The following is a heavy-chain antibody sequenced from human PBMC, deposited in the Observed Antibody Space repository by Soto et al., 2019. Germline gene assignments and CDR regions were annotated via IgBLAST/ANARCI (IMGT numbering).Heavy chain of an antibody. CDR2: IIPILGIA. CDR3: ARDGGSSSSRADDAFDI. J-gene: IGHJ3*02. D-gene: IGHD6-6*01. V-gene: IGHV1-69*04. CDR1: GGTFSSYT. Sequence: ASVKVSCKASGGTFSSYTISWVRQAPGQGLEWMGRIIPILGIANYAQKFQGRVTITADKSTSTAYMELSSLRSEDTAVYYCARDGGSSSSRADDAFDIWGQGTMVTVSS.